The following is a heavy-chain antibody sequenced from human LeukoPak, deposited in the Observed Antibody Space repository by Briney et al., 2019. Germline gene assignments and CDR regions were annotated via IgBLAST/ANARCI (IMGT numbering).Heavy chain of an antibody. J-gene: IGHJ6*02. CDR2: ISAYNGNT. CDR3: ARDLEQWLGTYYYYGMDV. Sequence: VASVKVSCEASGYTFTSYGISWVRQAPGQGLEWMGWISAYNGNTNYAQKLQGRVTMTTDTSTSTAYMELRSLRSDDTAVYYCARDLEQWLGTYYYYGMDVWGQGTTVTVSS. CDR1: GYTFTSYG. D-gene: IGHD6-19*01. V-gene: IGHV1-18*01.